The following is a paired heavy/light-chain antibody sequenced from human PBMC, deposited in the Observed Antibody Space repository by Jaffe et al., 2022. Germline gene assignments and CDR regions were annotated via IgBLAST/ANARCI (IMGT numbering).Light chain of an antibody. J-gene: IGKJ5*01. V-gene: IGKV3-11*01. Sequence: EIVLTQSPATLSLSPGERATLSCRASQSVSSYLAWYQQKPGQAPRLLIYDASNRATGIPARFSGSGSGTDFTLTISSLEPEDFAVYYCQQRSNWPITFGQGTRLEIK. CDR1: QSVSSY. CDR3: QQRSNWPIT. CDR2: DAS.
Heavy chain of an antibody. D-gene: IGHD3-22*01. Sequence: EVQLVESGGGLVQPGRSLRLSCTASGFTFGDYAMSWVRQAPGKGLEWVGFIRSKAYGGTTEYAASVKGRFTISRDDSKSIAYLQMNSLKTEDTAVYYCTRDPRLHYYDSSGYFTHDAFDIWGQGTMVTVSS. J-gene: IGHJ3*02. CDR2: IRSKAYGGTT. CDR1: GFTFGDYA. CDR3: TRDPRLHYYDSSGYFTHDAFDI. V-gene: IGHV3-49*04.